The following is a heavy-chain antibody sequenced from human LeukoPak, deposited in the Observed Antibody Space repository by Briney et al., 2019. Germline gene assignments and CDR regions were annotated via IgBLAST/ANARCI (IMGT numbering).Heavy chain of an antibody. D-gene: IGHD3-22*01. V-gene: IGHV4-39*01. Sequence: SETLSLTCAVSGGSISSSKWWSWVRQPPGKGLEWIGSIYYSGSTYYNPSLKSRVTISVDTSKNQFSLKLSSVTAADTAVYYCARYVYYYDSSGSRVYFDYWGQGTLVTVSS. CDR1: GGSISSSKW. CDR3: ARYVYYYDSSGSRVYFDY. J-gene: IGHJ4*02. CDR2: IYYSGST.